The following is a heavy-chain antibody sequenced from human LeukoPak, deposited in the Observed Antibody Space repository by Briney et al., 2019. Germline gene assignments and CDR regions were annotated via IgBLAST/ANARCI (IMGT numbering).Heavy chain of an antibody. CDR3: VTPRSWELSDMAV. V-gene: IGHV4-38-2*02. J-gene: IGHJ6*03. CDR2: VYHNGET. CDR1: GYSITTNYY. D-gene: IGHD1-26*01. Sequence: SETLSLTCTVSGYSITTNYYWAWIRQSPGTGLEWIESVYHNGETYYNPSLKSRLIISVDTSKNEFSLRLTSVTAADTAVYYCVTPRSWELSDMAVWGKGTTVIVSS.